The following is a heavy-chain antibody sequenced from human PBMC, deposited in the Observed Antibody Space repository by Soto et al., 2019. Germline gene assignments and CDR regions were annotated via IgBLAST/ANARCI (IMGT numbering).Heavy chain of an antibody. V-gene: IGHV3-74*01. Sequence: GGSLRLSCAASGFTFSSYWMHWVRQAPGKGLMWVSRIYSDGSSTNYADSVKGRFTISRDNAKNTLYLQMNSLRAEDMAVYYCAKPVYDFWSSKDGFGPWGQGTLVTVSS. D-gene: IGHD3-3*01. CDR2: IYSDGSST. CDR1: GFTFSSYW. J-gene: IGHJ5*02. CDR3: AKPVYDFWSSKDGFGP.